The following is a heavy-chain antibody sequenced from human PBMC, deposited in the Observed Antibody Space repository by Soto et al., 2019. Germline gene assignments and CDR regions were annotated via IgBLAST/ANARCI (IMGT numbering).Heavy chain of an antibody. Sequence: GGSLRLSCAASGFTFSSYWMSWVRQAPGKGLEWVSSISSTTNYIYYGDSMKGRFTISRDNAKNSLYLEMNSLRAEDTAVYYCARESEDLTSNFDYWGQGTLVTVSS. CDR2: ISSTTNYI. J-gene: IGHJ4*02. CDR1: GFTFSSYW. V-gene: IGHV3-21*06. CDR3: ARESEDLTSNFDY.